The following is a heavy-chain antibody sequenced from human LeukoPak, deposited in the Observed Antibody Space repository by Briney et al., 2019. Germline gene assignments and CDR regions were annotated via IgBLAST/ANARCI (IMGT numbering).Heavy chain of an antibody. V-gene: IGHV3-11*01. CDR3: ARASGYCSGGSCYFDY. Sequence: GGSLRLSCAASGFTFSDYYMSWIRQAPGKGLEWVSYISNSDSTIYYTDSVKGRFTISRDNAKNSLYLQMNSLRAEDTAVYYCARASGYCSGGSCYFDYWGQGTLVTVSS. CDR2: ISNSDSTI. CDR1: GFTFSDYY. D-gene: IGHD2-15*01. J-gene: IGHJ4*02.